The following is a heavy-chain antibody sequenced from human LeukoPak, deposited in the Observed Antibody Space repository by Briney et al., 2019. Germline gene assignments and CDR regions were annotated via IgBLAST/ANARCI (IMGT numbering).Heavy chain of an antibody. CDR1: GGSISSGDYY. D-gene: IGHD1-26*01. V-gene: IGHV4-30-4*08. CDR2: IYSGST. J-gene: IGHJ3*02. CDR3: ASRIVGATKANALDI. Sequence: SETLSLTCTVSGGSISSGDYYWSWIRQPPGKGLEWIGYIYSGSTYYNPSLKSRVTISVDTSKNQFSLKLSSVTAADTAVYYCASRIVGATKANALDIWGQGTMVTVSS.